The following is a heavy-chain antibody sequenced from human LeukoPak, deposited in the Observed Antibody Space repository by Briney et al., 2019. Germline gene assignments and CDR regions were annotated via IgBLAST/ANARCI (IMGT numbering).Heavy chain of an antibody. D-gene: IGHD6-13*01. Sequence: ASVKVSCKASGYRFSKYGITWVRQAPGQGLEWMGWISGDNGNTNSAQKVQGRVTMSIDTSTSTAYMELRSLGSDDTAVYYCARTVSRIAASGGEADRWGQGTLVTVSS. CDR3: ARTVSRIAASGGEADR. J-gene: IGHJ5*02. V-gene: IGHV1-18*01. CDR1: GYRFSKYG. CDR2: ISGDNGNT.